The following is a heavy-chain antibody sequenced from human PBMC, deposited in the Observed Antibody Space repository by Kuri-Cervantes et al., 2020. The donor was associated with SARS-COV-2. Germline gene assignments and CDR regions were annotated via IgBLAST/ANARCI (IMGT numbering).Heavy chain of an antibody. CDR3: AREGTTSVGSTSFDH. J-gene: IGHJ4*02. CDR1: GYSISSGYY. V-gene: IGHV4-38-2*02. D-gene: IGHD1-26*01. CDR2: IYHSGGT. Sequence: SETLSLTCAVSGYSISSGYYWGWIRQPPGKGLEWIGSIYHSGGTYYNPSLKSRVTISLDKSKNQFSLRLTSVTAADTAVYYCAREGTTSVGSTSFDHWGQGALVTVSS.